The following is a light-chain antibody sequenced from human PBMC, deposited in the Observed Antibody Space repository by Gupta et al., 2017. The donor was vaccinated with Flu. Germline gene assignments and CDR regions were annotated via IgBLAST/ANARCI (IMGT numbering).Light chain of an antibody. CDR2: AAS. Sequence: DIQMTQSPSSVSASVGDTVTITCRASQGIAGWLAWYQQKPGKAPKFLIYAASSLQSGVPSRFSGSGSGTDFTLTISTRQPEDFATYYCQQAISFPLTFGGGTKVEIK. CDR1: QGIAGW. J-gene: IGKJ4*01. V-gene: IGKV1-12*01. CDR3: QQAISFPLT.